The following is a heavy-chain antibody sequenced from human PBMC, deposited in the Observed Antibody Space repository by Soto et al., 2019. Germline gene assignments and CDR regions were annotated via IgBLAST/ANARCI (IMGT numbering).Heavy chain of an antibody. CDR1: GFTFSSYG. CDR2: VSPSGDST. V-gene: IGHV3-23*01. J-gene: IGHJ4*02. Sequence: EVQLLESGGGLVQPGGSLRLSCEASGFTFSSYGMTWVRQAPGKGLEWVSAVSPSGDSTEYTDSVKGRFTIYRDNSKNRLYLHMNSMRAEDTAIYYCAKGDYNPFDYWGQGILVTVSS. D-gene: IGHD4-17*01. CDR3: AKGDYNPFDY.